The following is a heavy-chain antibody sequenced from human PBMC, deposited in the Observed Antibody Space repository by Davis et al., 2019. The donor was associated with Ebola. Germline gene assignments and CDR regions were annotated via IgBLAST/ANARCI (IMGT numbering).Heavy chain of an antibody. CDR3: ARITTGYYYDSSDSPSWFDP. J-gene: IGHJ5*02. D-gene: IGHD3-22*01. V-gene: IGHV1-69*13. CDR2: IIPMFRSP. Sequence: SVKVSCKSSGGTFSSFAVGWVRQAPGQGLEWMGGIIPMFRSPNYAQKFQGRVTITADDSTRTVYMELTSLRSEDTAVYYCARITTGYYYDSSDSPSWFDPWGQGTLVTVSS. CDR1: GGTFSSFA.